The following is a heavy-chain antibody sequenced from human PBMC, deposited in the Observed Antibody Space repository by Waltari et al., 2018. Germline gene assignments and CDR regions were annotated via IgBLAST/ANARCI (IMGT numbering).Heavy chain of an antibody. CDR1: GGPLCRSSYY. V-gene: IGHV4-39*01. CDR3: ARHWKKSGYRFDP. Sequence: QLQLQESGPGLVTPSETLSLTCTVSGGPLCRSSYYWGWIQQSPGKGLEWIGGFYYSGSTYYNPTLKSRVTISGDTSKNQCSLKLSSVTAADTAVYYCARHWKKSGYRFDPWGQGTLVTVSS. J-gene: IGHJ5*02. CDR2: FYYSGST. D-gene: IGHD5-12*01.